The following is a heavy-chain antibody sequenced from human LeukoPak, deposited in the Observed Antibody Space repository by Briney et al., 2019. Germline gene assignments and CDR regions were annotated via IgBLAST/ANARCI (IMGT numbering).Heavy chain of an antibody. V-gene: IGHV4-38-2*02. D-gene: IGHD7-27*01. CDR3: AREPTGDDCFGY. CDR2: IYHSGST. Sequence: SETLSLTCTVSGYSISSGYYWGWIRQPPGKGLEWIGSIYHSGSTYYNPSLKSRVTISVDTSKNQFSLKLSSVTAADTAVYYCAREPTGDDCFGYWGQGTLVTVSS. CDR1: GYSISSGYY. J-gene: IGHJ4*02.